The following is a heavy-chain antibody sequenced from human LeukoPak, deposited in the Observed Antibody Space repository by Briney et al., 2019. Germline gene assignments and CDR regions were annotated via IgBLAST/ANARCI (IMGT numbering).Heavy chain of an antibody. V-gene: IGHV3-23*01. CDR3: ARDLSGVTGYTYGRGIDY. CDR2: ISGSGGST. CDR1: GFTFSNYG. J-gene: IGHJ4*02. D-gene: IGHD5-18*01. Sequence: GGSLRLSCAASGFTFSNYGMSWVRQAPGKGLEWVSAISGSGGSTYYADSVTGRFTISRDNSKNTLYLQMNSLRAEDTAVYYCARDLSGVTGYTYGRGIDYWGQGTLVTVSS.